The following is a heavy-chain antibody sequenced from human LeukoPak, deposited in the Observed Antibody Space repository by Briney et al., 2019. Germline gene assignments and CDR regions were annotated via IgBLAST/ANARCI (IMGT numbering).Heavy chain of an antibody. Sequence: ASVKVSCKASGYTFTSYGISWVRQAPGQGLEWMGWISAYNGNTNYAQKLQGRVTMTTDTSTSTAYMELRSLRSDDTAVYYRARDRGVDIVVVPAVIGFDPWGQGTLVTVSS. V-gene: IGHV1-18*01. D-gene: IGHD2-2*03. J-gene: IGHJ5*02. CDR1: GYTFTSYG. CDR3: ARDRGVDIVVVPAVIGFDP. CDR2: ISAYNGNT.